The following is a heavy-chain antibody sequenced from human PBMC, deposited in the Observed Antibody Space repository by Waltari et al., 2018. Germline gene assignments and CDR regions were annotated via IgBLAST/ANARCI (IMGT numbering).Heavy chain of an antibody. CDR3: ARTTRTGTTFFLGPLDP. D-gene: IGHD1-7*01. J-gene: IGHJ5*02. CDR1: GFIFSRYA. V-gene: IGHV3-30-3*01. CDR2: ISTDATNK. Sequence: QVQLVESGGGVVQPGKSLRLSCAASGFIFSRYAMHWVRQAPGKGMEWVSVISTDATNKYDADSVKGRFTISRDNSDNTLHLQMNSLSTEGTAAYYCARTTRTGTTFFLGPLDPWGQGTLVTVSS.